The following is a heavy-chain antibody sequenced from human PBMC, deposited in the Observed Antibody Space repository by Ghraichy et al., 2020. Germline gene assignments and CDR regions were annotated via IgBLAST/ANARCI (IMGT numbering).Heavy chain of an antibody. CDR3: ARDPQKPEYDFWSGYSFDY. V-gene: IGHV3-30*04. CDR2: ISYDGSNK. J-gene: IGHJ4*02. Sequence: GGSLRLSCAASGFTFSSYAMHWVRQAPGKGLEWVAVISYDGSNKYYADSVKGRFTISRDNSKNTLHLQINSLRAEDTAMYYCARDPQKPEYDFWSGYSFDYWGQGTLVTVSS. CDR1: GFTFSSYA. D-gene: IGHD3/OR15-3a*01.